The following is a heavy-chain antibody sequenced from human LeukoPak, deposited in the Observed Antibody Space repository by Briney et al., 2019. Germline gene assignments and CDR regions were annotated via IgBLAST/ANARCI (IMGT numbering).Heavy chain of an antibody. CDR3: ARDRKDPFEY. D-gene: IGHD1-14*01. CDR1: GFTFSSYA. CDR2: ISGSGGST. V-gene: IGHV3-23*01. Sequence: PGGSLRLSCAASGFTFSSYAMSWVRQAPGKGLEWVSAISGSGGSTYYADSVKGRFTISRDNAKNSLYLQMNSLRAEDTAVYYCARDRKDPFEYWGQGTLVTVSS. J-gene: IGHJ4*02.